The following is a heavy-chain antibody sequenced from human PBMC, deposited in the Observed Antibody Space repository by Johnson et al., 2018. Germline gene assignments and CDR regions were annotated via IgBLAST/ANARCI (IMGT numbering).Heavy chain of an antibody. Sequence: QVQLQESGPGLVKPSETLSLTCTVSGGPISSYYWSWIRQPPGKGLEWIGDIFSSGGTNYNPSLKSRVTISVDTSKNQFSLKLTPRTAADTAVCYCARYRSRFGVGGQATTVTV. CDR2: IFSSGGT. J-gene: IGHJ6*02. CDR1: GGPISSYY. D-gene: IGHD3-10*01. CDR3: ARYRSRFGV. V-gene: IGHV4-59*01.